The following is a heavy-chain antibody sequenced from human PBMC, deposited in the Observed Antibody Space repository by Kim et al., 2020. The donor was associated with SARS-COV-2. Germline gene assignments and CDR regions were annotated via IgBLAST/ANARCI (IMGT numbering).Heavy chain of an antibody. CDR2: ISSRSSTI. CDR1: GFTFSDYN. CDR3: ARGGRSAMLAGY. V-gene: IGHV3-48*02. D-gene: IGHD5-18*01. J-gene: IGHJ4*02. Sequence: GGSLRLSCAASGFTFSDYNMNWVRQAPGKGLEWVSYISSRSSTIYYADSVKGRFSISRDNAKNSLYLQMNSLRDEDTAVYYCARGGRSAMLAGYWGQGTLVTVSS.